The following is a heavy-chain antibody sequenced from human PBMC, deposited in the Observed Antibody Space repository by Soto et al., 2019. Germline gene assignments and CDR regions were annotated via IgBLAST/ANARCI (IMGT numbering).Heavy chain of an antibody. V-gene: IGHV3-11*06. CDR3: ARDYYDVSGYPHLDY. Sequence: ESGGGLVKPGGSLRLSCAASGFTFSDYYMSWIRQAPGTGLEWVSYISNSGSYTNYAASVKGRFTVSRDNSKNSLYLQMNSLRAEDTAVYYCARDYYDVSGYPHLDYWGQGTLVTVSS. D-gene: IGHD3-22*01. CDR2: ISNSGSYT. CDR1: GFTFSDYY. J-gene: IGHJ4*02.